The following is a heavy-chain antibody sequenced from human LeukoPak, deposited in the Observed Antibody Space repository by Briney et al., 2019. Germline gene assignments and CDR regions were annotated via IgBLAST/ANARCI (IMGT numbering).Heavy chain of an antibody. D-gene: IGHD3-9*01. Sequence: ASVKVSCKASGYTFTSYAMHWVRQAPGQRLEWMGWINAGNHNTKYSQKFQGRVTITRDTSASTAYMELSSLRSEDTAVYYCARDLGPLRYFDWLSDYYYYGMDVWGQGTTVTVSS. J-gene: IGHJ6*02. CDR3: ARDLGPLRYFDWLSDYYYYGMDV. V-gene: IGHV1-3*01. CDR2: INAGNHNT. CDR1: GYTFTSYA.